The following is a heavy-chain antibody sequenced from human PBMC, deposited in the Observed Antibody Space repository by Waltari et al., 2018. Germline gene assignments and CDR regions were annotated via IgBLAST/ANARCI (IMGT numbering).Heavy chain of an antibody. J-gene: IGHJ4*02. Sequence: QVQLVQSGPEVKKPGASVKVSCKASGYAFSVYYMHWVRQAPGQGLEWVGVINPRDGSTSYAQKFQCSITMTSDTSTNTVYMELRSLRSEDTAVYYCARALGYADGFWGQGTLVTVSS. D-gene: IGHD2-15*01. CDR1: GYAFSVYY. CDR3: ARALGYADGF. V-gene: IGHV1-46*01. CDR2: INPRDGST.